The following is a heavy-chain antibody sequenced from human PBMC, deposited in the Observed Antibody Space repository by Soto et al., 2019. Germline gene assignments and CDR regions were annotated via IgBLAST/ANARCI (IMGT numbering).Heavy chain of an antibody. CDR2: MNPNSGNT. CDR1: GYTFTSYD. V-gene: IGHV1-8*01. CDR3: AREYDSSGYYYFD. D-gene: IGHD3-22*01. J-gene: IGHJ4*02. Sequence: QVQLVQSGAEVKKPGASVKVSCKASGYTFTSYDINWVLQATGQGLEWMGWMNPNSGNTGYSQKFQGRGTMTRNTSISTAYMELSSLRSEDTAVYYCAREYDSSGYYYFDWGQGTLVTVSS.